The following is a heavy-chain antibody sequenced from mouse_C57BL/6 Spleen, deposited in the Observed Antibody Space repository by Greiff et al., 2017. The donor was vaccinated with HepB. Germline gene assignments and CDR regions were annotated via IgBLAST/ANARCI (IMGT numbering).Heavy chain of an antibody. CDR3: ARGELFDY. J-gene: IGHJ2*01. CDR2: ISSGGSYT. V-gene: IGHV5-6*01. D-gene: IGHD1-3*01. Sequence: EVKVVESGGDLVKPGGSLKLSCAASGFTFSSYGMSWVRQTPDKRLEWVATISSGGSYTYYPDSVKGRFTISRDNAKNTLYLQMSSLKSEDTAMYYCARGELFDYWGQGTTLTVSS. CDR1: GFTFSSYG.